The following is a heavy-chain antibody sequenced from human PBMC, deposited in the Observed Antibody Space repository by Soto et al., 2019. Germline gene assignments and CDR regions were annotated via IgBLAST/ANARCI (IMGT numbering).Heavy chain of an antibody. CDR1: GGTFSSYT. J-gene: IGHJ4*01. V-gene: IGHV1-69*02. Sequence: QVQLVQSGAEVKKPGSSVKVSCKASGGTFSSYTISWVRQAPGQGLEWMGRIIPILGIANYAQKFQGRVTITANKSTSAAYMEMSSLRSEDTAVYYCASGTFFAYSGHGTLVTVSS. CDR2: IIPILGIA. CDR3: ASGTFFAY. D-gene: IGHD1-1*01.